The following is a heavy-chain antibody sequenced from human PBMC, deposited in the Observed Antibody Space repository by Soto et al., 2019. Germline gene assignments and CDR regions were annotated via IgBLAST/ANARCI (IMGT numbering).Heavy chain of an antibody. V-gene: IGHV3-30-3*01. CDR1: GFTFSSYA. Sequence: PGGSLRLSCASSGFTFSSYAMHLVRQAPGKGLEWVAVISYDGSNKYYADSVKGRFTISRDNSKNTLYLQMNSLRAEDTAVYYCARVWVEAYYYGMDVWGQGTTVTVSS. CDR3: ARVWVEAYYYGMDV. J-gene: IGHJ6*02. CDR2: ISYDGSNK. D-gene: IGHD3-16*01.